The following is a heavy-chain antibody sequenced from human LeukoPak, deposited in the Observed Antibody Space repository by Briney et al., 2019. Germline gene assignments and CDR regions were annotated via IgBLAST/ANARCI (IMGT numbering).Heavy chain of an antibody. J-gene: IGHJ5*02. Sequence: ASVKVSCKASGYTFTSYDINWVRQAPGQGHEWMGIINPSGHTTDYAQKFQGRVTMTRDTPTSTVYMELSSLRSDDTAVYYCARDNSIADRGWWFDPWGQGTLVTVSS. CDR3: ARDNSIADRGWWFDP. V-gene: IGHV1-46*01. CDR1: GYTFTSYD. CDR2: INPSGHTT. D-gene: IGHD4-23*01.